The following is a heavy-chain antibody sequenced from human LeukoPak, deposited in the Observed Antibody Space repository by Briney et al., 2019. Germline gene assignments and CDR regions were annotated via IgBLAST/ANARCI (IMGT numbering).Heavy chain of an antibody. CDR2: VSAYNGNT. Sequence: GPVKVSCKASGYTFTSYGISWVRQAPGQGLEWMGWVSAYNGNTNYAQKVQGRVTMTTDTSTSTAYMELRSLRSDDTAVYYCARDLRDYGDYLGWFDPWGQGTLVTVSS. CDR3: ARDLRDYGDYLGWFDP. D-gene: IGHD4-17*01. CDR1: GYTFTSYG. V-gene: IGHV1-18*01. J-gene: IGHJ5*02.